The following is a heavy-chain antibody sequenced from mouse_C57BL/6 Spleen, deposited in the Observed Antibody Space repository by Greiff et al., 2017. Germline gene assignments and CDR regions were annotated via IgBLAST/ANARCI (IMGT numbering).Heavy chain of an antibody. V-gene: IGHV5-9*01. CDR2: ISGGGGNT. D-gene: IGHD1-1*01. J-gene: IGHJ4*01. Sequence: EVKVVESGGGLVKPGGSLKLSCAASGFTFSSYTMSWVRQTPEKRLEWVATISGGGGNTYYPDSVKGRFTISRDNAKNTLYLQMSSLRSENTALYYCARQYYGMNAMDYWGQGTSVTVSS. CDR3: ARQYYGMNAMDY. CDR1: GFTFSSYT.